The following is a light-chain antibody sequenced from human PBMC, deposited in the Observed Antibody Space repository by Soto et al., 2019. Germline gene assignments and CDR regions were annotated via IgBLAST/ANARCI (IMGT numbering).Light chain of an antibody. CDR2: GAS. J-gene: IGKJ4*01. CDR1: QSVTTN. Sequence: EVVMTQSPATLSVSPGERVTFSCRASQSVTTNLAWYQHKPGQSPRLLISGASTGASGIPPRFSGSGSGTEFTLTIDRLQSADFSVYYCQQYDRWPVTFGGGTKVEIK. V-gene: IGKV3-15*01. CDR3: QQYDRWPVT.